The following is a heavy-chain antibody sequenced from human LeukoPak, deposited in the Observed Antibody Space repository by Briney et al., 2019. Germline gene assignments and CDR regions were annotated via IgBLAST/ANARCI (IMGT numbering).Heavy chain of an antibody. CDR1: GYTFSSYS. CDR3: ASPCAGDCYGAFDI. Sequence: ASVKVSFKASGYTFSSYSFGWVRQAPGHGLEWMGWISTYSANTNYAQNLQGRVTMTTDTSTSTAYMELRSLTSDDTAVYYCASPCAGDCYGAFDIWGQGTMVTVSS. J-gene: IGHJ3*02. D-gene: IGHD2-21*02. V-gene: IGHV1-18*01. CDR2: ISTYSANT.